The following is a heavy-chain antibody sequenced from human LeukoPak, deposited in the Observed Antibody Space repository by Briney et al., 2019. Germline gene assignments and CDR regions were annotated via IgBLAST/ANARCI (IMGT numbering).Heavy chain of an antibody. CDR1: GGSISSSNW. CDR3: ARDQDTYYYDSSGYPTRDAFDI. V-gene: IGHV4-4*02. Sequence: SETLSLTCAVSGGSISSSNWWSWVRQPPGKGLEWIGEIYHSGSTNYNPSLKSRVTISVDKSKNQFSLKLSSVTAADTAVYYCARDQDTYYYDSSGYPTRDAFDIWGQGTMVTVSS. D-gene: IGHD3-22*01. J-gene: IGHJ3*02. CDR2: IYHSGST.